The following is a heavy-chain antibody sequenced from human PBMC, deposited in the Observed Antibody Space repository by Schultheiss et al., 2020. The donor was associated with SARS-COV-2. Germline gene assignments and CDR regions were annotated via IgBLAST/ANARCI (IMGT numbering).Heavy chain of an antibody. CDR1: GFTFSNYW. CDR2: IRQDGSEK. D-gene: IGHD6-19*01. V-gene: IGHV3-7*03. CDR3: ARNREPSTSGWPPFYYYYYMDV. Sequence: GGSLRLSCAASGFTFSNYWMSWVRQAPGKGLEWVANIRQDGSEKYYVDSVKGRFTISRDNAKNSLYLQMNSLRAEDTAVYYCARNREPSTSGWPPFYYYYYMDVWGKGTTVTVSS. J-gene: IGHJ6*03.